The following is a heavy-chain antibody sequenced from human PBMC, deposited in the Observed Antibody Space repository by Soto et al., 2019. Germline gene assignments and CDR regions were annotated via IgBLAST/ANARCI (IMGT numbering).Heavy chain of an antibody. D-gene: IGHD5-12*01. Sequence: SETLSLTCTVSGGSISSYYWSWIRQPPGKGLGWIGYIYYSGSTNYSPSLKSRVTISVDTSKNQFSLKLSSVTAADTAVYYCARDQRIDGYNPWGQGTLVTVSS. J-gene: IGHJ4*02. CDR1: GGSISSYY. V-gene: IGHV4-59*01. CDR3: ARDQRIDGYNP. CDR2: IYYSGST.